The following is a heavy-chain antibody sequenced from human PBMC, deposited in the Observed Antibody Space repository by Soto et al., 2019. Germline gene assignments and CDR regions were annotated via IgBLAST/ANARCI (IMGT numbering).Heavy chain of an antibody. CDR3: ASYRGALYFES. J-gene: IGHJ4*02. Sequence: PSVTQSLTGSVAGGSISSAGYCWTWIRQSPGKGLEWMGYIFHSGATYYNPSLGGRVSMSVETSKSQFSLKLTSVTVADTAVYYCASYRGALYFESWGPGILVTGSS. D-gene: IGHD3-16*01. V-gene: IGHV4-30-4*02. CDR1: GGSISSAGYC. CDR2: IFHSGAT.